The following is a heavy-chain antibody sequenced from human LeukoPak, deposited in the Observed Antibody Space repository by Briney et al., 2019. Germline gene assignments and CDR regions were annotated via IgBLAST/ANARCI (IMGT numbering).Heavy chain of an antibody. CDR2: INHSGST. Sequence: PSETLSLTCAVYGGSFSGYYWSWIRQPPGKGLEWIGEINHSGSTNYNPFLKSRVSISVDTSRNQFSLKPTSVTAADTAVYYCARSNWFDPWAREPWSPSPQ. J-gene: IGHJ5*02. V-gene: IGHV4-34*01. CDR1: GGSFSGYY. CDR3: ARSNWFDP.